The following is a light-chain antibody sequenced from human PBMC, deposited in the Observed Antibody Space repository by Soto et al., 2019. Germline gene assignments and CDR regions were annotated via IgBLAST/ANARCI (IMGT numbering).Light chain of an antibody. Sequence: EIVMTQSPATLSVSPGERVTLSCRASQSVRSDLAWYQQKRGQAPRLLLYDATTRATGIPARFSGSRSGTDFTLTINGLQSEDFAVYYCQQYYDWLTFGGGTKVEIK. V-gene: IGKV3-15*01. J-gene: IGKJ4*01. CDR1: QSVRSD. CDR3: QQYYDWLT. CDR2: DAT.